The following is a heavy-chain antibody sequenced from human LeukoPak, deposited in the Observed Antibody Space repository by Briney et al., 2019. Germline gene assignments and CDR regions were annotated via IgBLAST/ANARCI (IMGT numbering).Heavy chain of an antibody. CDR1: GFTFSSYS. V-gene: IGHV3-21*01. CDR2: ISRSSSYI. CDR3: ARGGWYVQHWFDP. Sequence: PGGSLRLSCAASGFTFSSYSMNWVRQAPGKGLEWVSSISRSSSYIYYADSVKGRFTISRDNAKNLLYLQLNSLRAEDTAVYYCARGGWYVQHWFDPWGQGTLVTVSS. D-gene: IGHD6-19*01. J-gene: IGHJ5*02.